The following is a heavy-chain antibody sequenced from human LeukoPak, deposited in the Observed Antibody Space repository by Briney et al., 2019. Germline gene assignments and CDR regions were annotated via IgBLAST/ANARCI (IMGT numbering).Heavy chain of an antibody. CDR1: GFPFDDYA. CDR3: ARAHSGSSGCSDY. CDR2: ISWNSGSI. Sequence: PGGSLRLSCAASGFPFDDYAMHWVRLAPGKGLEWVSGISWNSGSIVYADSVRGRFTISRDNSKNTLYLQMNSLRAEDTAVYYCARAHSGSSGCSDYWGQGTLVTVSS. D-gene: IGHD6-19*01. V-gene: IGHV3-9*01. J-gene: IGHJ4*02.